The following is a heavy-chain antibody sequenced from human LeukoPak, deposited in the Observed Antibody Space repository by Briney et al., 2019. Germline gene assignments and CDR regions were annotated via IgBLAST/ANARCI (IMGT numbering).Heavy chain of an antibody. CDR3: ARDRYQLLRRWYYGMDV. J-gene: IGHJ6*02. V-gene: IGHV3-30-3*01. CDR1: GSTFSSYA. D-gene: IGHD2-2*01. CDR2: ISYDGSNK. Sequence: PGGSLRLSCAASGSTFSSYAMHWVRQAPGKGLEWVAVISYDGSNKYYADSVKGRFTISRDNSKNTLYLQMNSLRAEDTAVYYCARDRYQLLRRWYYGMDVWGQGTTVTVSS.